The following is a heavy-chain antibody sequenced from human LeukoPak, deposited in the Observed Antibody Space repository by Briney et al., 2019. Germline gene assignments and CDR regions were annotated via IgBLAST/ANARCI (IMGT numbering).Heavy chain of an antibody. Sequence: PGGSLRLSCADPGFTFTIYSVSSVCQAPGKGLEWVSYISGSSGTIYYADSVKGRFTISRDNTENSLYLLMINLRAEDTEEKYFARWTEFGVLYYMDVWGKGTTVTVSS. V-gene: IGHV3-48*01. J-gene: IGHJ6*03. CDR3: ARWTEFGVLYYMDV. CDR1: GFTFTIYS. CDR2: ISGSSGTI. D-gene: IGHD3-16*01.